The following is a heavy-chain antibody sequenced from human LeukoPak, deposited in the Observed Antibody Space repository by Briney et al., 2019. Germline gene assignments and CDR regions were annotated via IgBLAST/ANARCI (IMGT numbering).Heavy chain of an antibody. V-gene: IGHV2-70*11. D-gene: IGHD2-2*01. Sequence: SGPALMNPTQPLTLTCTFSGFSLRTSGMCVSWIRQPPGKALEWLARIDWDDDKYYSTSLKTRLTISNDTSKNQVVLTMTNMDPVDTATYYCARLPVAPEAFDIWGQGTMVTVSS. CDR2: IDWDDDK. CDR1: GFSLRTSGMC. CDR3: ARLPVAPEAFDI. J-gene: IGHJ3*02.